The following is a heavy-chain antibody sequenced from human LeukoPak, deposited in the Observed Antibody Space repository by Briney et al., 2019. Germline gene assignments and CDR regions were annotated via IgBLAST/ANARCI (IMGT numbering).Heavy chain of an antibody. CDR3: ARDSPLKGYNSGWATNSFDF. J-gene: IGHJ4*02. CDR1: GFNFRSYA. V-gene: IGHV3-23*01. CDR2: VTGGAAAT. Sequence: GGCLRVSCAASGFNFRSYAMSWVRQAPGKGLEWGSTVTGGAAATYYADSVRGRHTISRDNSKNTLYLQMNSLRAEDTAVYYCARDSPLKGYNSGWATNSFDFWGQGTLVTVSS. D-gene: IGHD6-19*01.